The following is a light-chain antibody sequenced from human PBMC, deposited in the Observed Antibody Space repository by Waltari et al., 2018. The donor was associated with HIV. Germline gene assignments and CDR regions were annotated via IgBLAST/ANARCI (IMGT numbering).Light chain of an antibody. CDR2: NNN. V-gene: IGLV1-44*01. J-gene: IGLJ2*01. Sequence: QSVLTQSPSASGTPGPRVTISCSGRNSNLGSQTVPWYQQLPGTAPKLLIDNNNQRPSGVSDRFAVSKSGTSASLAISGLQSEDEADYYCAAWDDSLNAHVLFGGGTKLTVL. CDR3: AAWDDSLNAHVL. CDR1: NSNLGSQT.